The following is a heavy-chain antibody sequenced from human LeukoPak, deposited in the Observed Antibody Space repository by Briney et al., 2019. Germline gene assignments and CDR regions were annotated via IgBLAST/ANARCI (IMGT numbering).Heavy chain of an antibody. D-gene: IGHD3-9*01. J-gene: IGHJ4*02. CDR2: INWNGGST. Sequence: RPGGSLRLSCSASGFTFGDYSMSWVRHAPGKGLEWVSAINWNGGSTGYGDSVKGRFTISRDNAKNSLYLQMNSLRAEDTAVYYCARTYYDILTGYNPYFDYWGQGTLVTVSS. V-gene: IGHV3-20*04. CDR3: ARTYYDILTGYNPYFDY. CDR1: GFTFGDYS.